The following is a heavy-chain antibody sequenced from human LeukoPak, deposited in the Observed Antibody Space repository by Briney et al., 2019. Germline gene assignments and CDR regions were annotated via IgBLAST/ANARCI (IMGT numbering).Heavy chain of an antibody. V-gene: IGHV5-51*01. CDR3: ARESFASFDY. Sequence: GESLKISCKGSGYSFTSYWIGWVRQMPGKGLEWMGIIYPGDSDTRYSPSFQGHVTISVDNSISTAYLQWSGLKASDTAMYYCARESFASFDYWGQGTLVTVSS. J-gene: IGHJ4*02. CDR1: GYSFTSYW. CDR2: IYPGDSDT.